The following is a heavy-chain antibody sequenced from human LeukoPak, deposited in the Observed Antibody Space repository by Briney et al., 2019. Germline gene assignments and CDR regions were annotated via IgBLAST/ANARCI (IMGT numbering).Heavy chain of an antibody. CDR2: ISSSSSYI. J-gene: IGHJ6*02. D-gene: IGHD6-13*01. CDR3: ARAGRDSSSWFFTYGMDV. Sequence: GGSLRLSCAASGFTFSSYSMNWVRQAPGKGLEWVSSISSSSSYIYYADSVKGRFTISRDNAKNSLYLQMNSLRAEDTAVYYCARAGRDSSSWFFTYGMDVWGQGTTVTVSS. V-gene: IGHV3-21*01. CDR1: GFTFSSYS.